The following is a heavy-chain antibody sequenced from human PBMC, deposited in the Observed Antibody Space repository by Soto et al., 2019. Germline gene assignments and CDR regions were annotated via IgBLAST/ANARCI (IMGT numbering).Heavy chain of an antibody. V-gene: IGHV3-48*02. Sequence: EVQLVESGGGLVQPGGSLRLSCAASGFTFSSYSMNWVRQAPGKGLEWVSYISSSSSTIYYADSVKGRFTISRDNAKNSLYLQMNSLRDEDTAVYYCARDAPASGYASYYGMEVWGQGTTVTVSS. CDR1: GFTFSSYS. J-gene: IGHJ6*02. D-gene: IGHD5-12*01. CDR2: ISSSSSTI. CDR3: ARDAPASGYASYYGMEV.